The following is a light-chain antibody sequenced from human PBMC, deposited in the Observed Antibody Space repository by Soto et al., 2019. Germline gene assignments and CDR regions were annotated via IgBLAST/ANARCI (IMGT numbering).Light chain of an antibody. V-gene: IGLV1-40*01. CDR2: GNS. CDR3: QSYDSSLSGWV. CDR1: SSNIGAGYG. J-gene: IGLJ3*02. Sequence: QSVLAQPPSVSGAPGQRVTISCTGSSSNIGAGYGVHWYQKLPGTAPKLLIYGNSNRPSGVPDRFSGSKSGTSASLAITGLQAEDEADYHCQSYDSSLSGWVFGGGTKLTV.